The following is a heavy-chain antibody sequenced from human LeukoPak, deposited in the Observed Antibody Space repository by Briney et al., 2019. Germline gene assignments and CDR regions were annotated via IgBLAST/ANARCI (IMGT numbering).Heavy chain of an antibody. CDR2: INAGNGNT. Sequence: ASVKVSRKASGYTFTSYAMHWVRQAPGQRLEWMGWINAGNGNTKYSQKFQGRVTITRDTSASTAYMELSSLRSEDTAVYYCARGVGIAAAGAGYWGQGTLVTVSS. J-gene: IGHJ4*02. D-gene: IGHD6-13*01. V-gene: IGHV1-3*01. CDR3: ARGVGIAAAGAGY. CDR1: GYTFTSYA.